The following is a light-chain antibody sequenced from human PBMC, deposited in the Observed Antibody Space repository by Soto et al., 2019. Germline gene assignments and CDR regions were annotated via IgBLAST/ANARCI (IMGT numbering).Light chain of an antibody. CDR1: QSISSW. CDR2: DAY. J-gene: IGKJ1*01. Sequence: DIQMTQSPSTLSATAGDRVTITCRASQSISSWLAWYQHKPGKAPKLLIYDAYNLDSGVQSRFSGSGSGTDFTLTIRRLEPEDFAVYYCKQYGSSPVTFGQGTKVDIK. CDR3: KQYGSSPVT. V-gene: IGKV1-5*01.